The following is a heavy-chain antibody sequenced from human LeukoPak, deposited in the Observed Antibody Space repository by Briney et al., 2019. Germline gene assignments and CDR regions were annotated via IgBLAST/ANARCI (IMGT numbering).Heavy chain of an antibody. D-gene: IGHD2-2*01. J-gene: IGHJ4*02. CDR2: IYYSGST. Sequence: TPSETLSLTCTVSGGSISGYYWSWIRQTPGKGLEWIGHIYYSGSTNYNPSLKSRVTISVDTSKNQFSLKLSSVTAADTAVYYCAREYCGSISCSFDYWGQGTLVTVSS. V-gene: IGHV4-59*01. CDR3: AREYCGSISCSFDY. CDR1: GGSISGYY.